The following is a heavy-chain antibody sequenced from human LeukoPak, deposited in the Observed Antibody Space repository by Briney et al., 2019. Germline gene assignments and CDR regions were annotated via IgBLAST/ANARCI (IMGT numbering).Heavy chain of an antibody. J-gene: IGHJ6*02. CDR2: ISSSSSYI. D-gene: IGHD6-13*01. Sequence: GGSLRLSCAASGFTLSSYSMNWVRQAPGKGLEWVSSISSSSSYIYYADSVKGRFTISRDNAKNSLYLQMNSLRAEDTAVYYCARAYNSSSWYYYYYYGMDVWGQGTTVTVSS. V-gene: IGHV3-21*01. CDR1: GFTLSSYS. CDR3: ARAYNSSSWYYYYYYGMDV.